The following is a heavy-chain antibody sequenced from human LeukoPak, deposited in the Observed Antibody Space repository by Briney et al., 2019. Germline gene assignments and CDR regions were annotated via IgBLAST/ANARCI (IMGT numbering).Heavy chain of an antibody. CDR3: VRGGSYASFDY. CDR1: GFTFSSYW. Sequence: GGSLRLSCAASGFTFSSYWMTWVRQAPGKGLEWVANIKQDGNEKSYVDSVKGRFTISRDNAKNSLYLQMDSLRVEDMAMYYCVRGGSYASFDYWGHGTLITVSS. J-gene: IGHJ4*01. CDR2: IKQDGNEK. D-gene: IGHD3-10*01. V-gene: IGHV3-7*01.